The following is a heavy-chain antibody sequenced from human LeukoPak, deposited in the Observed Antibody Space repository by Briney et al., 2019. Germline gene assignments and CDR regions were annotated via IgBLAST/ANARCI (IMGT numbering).Heavy chain of an antibody. CDR2: INHSGST. CDR1: GGSFSGYY. CDR3: ARGRARYSSGWDY. Sequence: PSETLSLTCAVYGGSFSGYYWSWIRQPPGKGLEWIGEINHSGSTNYNPSLKSRVTISVDTSKNQFSLKLSSVTAADTAVYYCARGRARYSSGWDYWGQGTLVTVSS. V-gene: IGHV4-34*01. J-gene: IGHJ4*02. D-gene: IGHD6-19*01.